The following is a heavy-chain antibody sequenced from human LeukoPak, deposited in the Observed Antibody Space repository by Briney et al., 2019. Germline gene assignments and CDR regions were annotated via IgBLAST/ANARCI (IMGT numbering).Heavy chain of an antibody. D-gene: IGHD2-15*01. V-gene: IGHV3-48*03. Sequence: PGGSLRLSCAASGFTFSSYEMNWVRQAPGKGLEWDSYISSSGSTIYYADSVKGRFTISRDNAKNSLYLQMNSLRAEDTAVYYCARGGGLCSGGSCLYFDYWGQGTLVTVSS. CDR2: ISSSGSTI. CDR1: GFTFSSYE. J-gene: IGHJ4*02. CDR3: ARGGGLCSGGSCLYFDY.